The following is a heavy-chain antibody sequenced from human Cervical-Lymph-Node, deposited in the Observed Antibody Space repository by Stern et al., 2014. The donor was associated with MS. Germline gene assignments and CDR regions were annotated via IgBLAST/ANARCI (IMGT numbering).Heavy chain of an antibody. V-gene: IGHV3-30-3*01. D-gene: IGHD6-19*01. CDR3: ARDLSSASPTKGPSGAFDP. J-gene: IGHJ5*02. Sequence: VQLVESGGGVVQPGRSLRLSCAASGFVFSSYAMHWVRQAPGKGLEWVAVISYDGIDKYYIDSVKGRFTISRDNSKKTLYLQMNSLRIEDTAVYYCARDLSSASPTKGPSGAFDP. CDR2: ISYDGIDK. CDR1: GFVFSSYA.